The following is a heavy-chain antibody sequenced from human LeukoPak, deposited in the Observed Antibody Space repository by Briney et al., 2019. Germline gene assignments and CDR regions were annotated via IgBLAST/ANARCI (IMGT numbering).Heavy chain of an antibody. J-gene: IGHJ4*02. CDR2: SYISGST. D-gene: IGHD1-26*01. CDR1: GGSISSYY. V-gene: IGHV4-4*07. Sequence: PSETLSLTCTGSGGSISSYYWSWIRQPAGKGLDWMGRSYISGSTNYNPPLKSRVTISVDTSKHQFSLKLSSETPADTAVYYCARVRLKWELLVDYFDYWGQGTLVTVSS. CDR3: ARVRLKWELLVDYFDY.